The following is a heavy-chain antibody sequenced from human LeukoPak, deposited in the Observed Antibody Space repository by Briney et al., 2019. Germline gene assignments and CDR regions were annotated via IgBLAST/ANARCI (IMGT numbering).Heavy chain of an antibody. CDR2: ITGGGNT. V-gene: IGHV3-66*02. CDR1: GFTVSSYY. CDR3: ASDPYSKMFGG. D-gene: IGHD3-3*01. J-gene: IGHJ4*02. Sequence: PGGSLGLSCAASGFTVSSYYMNWVRQPPGRGLGWVSLITGGGNTYYADSVKGRFTISRDNSKNTLYLQMNSLRTDDTAVYYCASDPYSKMFGGWGQGTLVTVSS.